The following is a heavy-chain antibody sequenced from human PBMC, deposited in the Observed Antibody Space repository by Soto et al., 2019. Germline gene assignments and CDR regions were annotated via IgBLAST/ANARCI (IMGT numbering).Heavy chain of an antibody. CDR3: ARDRDYYDSSGYYRKGYYSDY. Sequence: GGSLRLSCAASGFTFSSYSMNWVRQAPGKGLEWVSYISSSSSTIYYADSVKGRFTISRDNAKNSLYLQMNSLRDEDTAVYYCARDRDYYDSSGYYRKGYYSDYWGQGTLVTVSS. J-gene: IGHJ4*02. CDR1: GFTFSSYS. V-gene: IGHV3-48*02. CDR2: ISSSSSTI. D-gene: IGHD3-22*01.